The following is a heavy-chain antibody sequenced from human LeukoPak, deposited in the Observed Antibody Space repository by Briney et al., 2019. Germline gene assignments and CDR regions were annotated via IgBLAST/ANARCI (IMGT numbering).Heavy chain of an antibody. CDR2: INWNGGST. V-gene: IGHV3-20*04. J-gene: IGHJ4*02. CDR3: ARDSYSRSYAYFDY. CDR1: GFTFDDYG. Sequence: GGSLRLSCAASGFTFDDYGMSWVRQAPGKGLEWVSGINWNGGSTGYADSVKGRFTISRDNAKNSLYLQMNSLIAEDTALYYCARDSYSRSYAYFDYWGQGTLVTVSS. D-gene: IGHD1-26*01.